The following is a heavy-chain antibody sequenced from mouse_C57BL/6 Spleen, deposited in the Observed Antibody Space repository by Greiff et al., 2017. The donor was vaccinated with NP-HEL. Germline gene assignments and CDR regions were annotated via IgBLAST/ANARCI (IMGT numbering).Heavy chain of an antibody. V-gene: IGHV1-62-2*01. CDR3: ARHEGGGPTVVANFDY. J-gene: IGHJ2*01. CDR2: FYPGSGSI. CDR1: GYTFTEYT. D-gene: IGHD1-1*01. Sequence: VQLQQSGAELVKPGASVKLSCKASGYTFTEYTIHWVKQRSGQGLEWIGWFYPGSGSIKYNEKFKDKATLTADKSSSTVYMELSRLTSEDSAVYFCARHEGGGPTVVANFDYWGQGTTLTVSS.